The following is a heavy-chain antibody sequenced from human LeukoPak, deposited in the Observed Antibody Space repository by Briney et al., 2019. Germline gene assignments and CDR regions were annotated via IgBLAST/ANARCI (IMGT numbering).Heavy chain of an antibody. CDR3: ARFGSGWWYNDY. Sequence: PSETLSLTCTVSGGSISPYYWSWIRQPPGKGLEWIGYIYHTGNIKYNPSLNSRVTISIDTSKNQFSLKLSSVTAADTAVYYCARFGSGWWYNDYWGQGTLVTVSS. J-gene: IGHJ4*02. V-gene: IGHV4-59*01. CDR2: IYHTGNI. D-gene: IGHD6-19*01. CDR1: GGSISPYY.